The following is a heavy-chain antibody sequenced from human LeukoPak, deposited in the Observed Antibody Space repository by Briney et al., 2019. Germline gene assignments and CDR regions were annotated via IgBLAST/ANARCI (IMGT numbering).Heavy chain of an antibody. D-gene: IGHD3-10*01. CDR1: GFTFSNYW. J-gene: IGHJ4*02. CDR2: IKTDGSST. CDR3: ARVPTYGLIFDY. V-gene: IGHV3-74*01. Sequence: GGSLRLSCEASGFTFSNYWMHWVRQAPGKGLVWVSRIKTDGSSTTYADSVRGRFTISRDNAKNTLYLQMNSLRADDTAMYYCARVPTYGLIFDYWGQGNLVTVSS.